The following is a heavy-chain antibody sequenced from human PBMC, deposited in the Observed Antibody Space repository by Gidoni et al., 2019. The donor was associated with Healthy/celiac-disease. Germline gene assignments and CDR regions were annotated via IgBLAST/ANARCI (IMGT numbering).Heavy chain of an antibody. D-gene: IGHD3-22*01. Sequence: EVQLVQSGAEVKKPGESLKISCKGSGYSFTSYLIGWVRQMPGKGLEWMGIIYPGDSDTRYSPSFQGQVTISADKSISTAYLQWSSLKASDTAMYYCARLGGPPDSSDPDSAFDIWGQGTMVTVSS. CDR1: GYSFTSYL. J-gene: IGHJ3*02. CDR2: IYPGDSDT. V-gene: IGHV5-51*01. CDR3: ARLGGPPDSSDPDSAFDI.